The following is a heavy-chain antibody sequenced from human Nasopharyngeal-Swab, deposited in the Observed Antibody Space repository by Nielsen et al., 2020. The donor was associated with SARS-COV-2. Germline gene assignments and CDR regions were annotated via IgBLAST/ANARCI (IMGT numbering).Heavy chain of an antibody. CDR1: GGSISSKSYY. CDR3: ARDELLLGFDS. CDR2: LYSSGAT. V-gene: IGHV4-39*02. Sequence: GSLRLSCKVSGGSISSKSYYWVWIRQPPGKGLEWIGSLYSSGATFYGASLKSRATISFDTSNNEFSLNLKSVTAADTALYYCARDELLLGFDSWGQGTLVTVSS. J-gene: IGHJ4*02. D-gene: IGHD1-1*01.